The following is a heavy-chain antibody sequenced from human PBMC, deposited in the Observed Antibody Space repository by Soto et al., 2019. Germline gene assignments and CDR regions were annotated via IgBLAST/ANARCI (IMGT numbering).Heavy chain of an antibody. V-gene: IGHV2-5*02. J-gene: IGHJ3*01. D-gene: IGHD1-1*01. CDR3: AHTQLTTGANAFDV. Sequence: QITLKESGPTLVKPTQVLTLTCSFSGFSLSTLGAGVGWVRQPPGKALEWLALIYWDDDRQYSPSLKTRLTTTKDTSKNPVVLTLTNMDPVDTGTYFCAHTQLTTGANAFDVWGQGTIVTVSS. CDR1: GFSLSTLGAG. CDR2: IYWDDDR.